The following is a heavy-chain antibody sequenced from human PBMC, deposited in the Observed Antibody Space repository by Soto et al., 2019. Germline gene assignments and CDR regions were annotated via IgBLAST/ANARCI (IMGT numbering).Heavy chain of an antibody. CDR2: IWYDGSKK. CDR1: GFTFRSYG. J-gene: IGHJ3*02. CDR3: VREPWLVGNNGAFDI. V-gene: IGHV3-33*01. Sequence: GGSLRLSCAASGFTFRSYGMHWVRQAPGKGLEWVAVIWYDGSKKDYIDSVKGRFTISRDNSNNTLYLQMNSLRAEDTAVYYCVREPWLVGNNGAFDIWGQGTMVTVSS. D-gene: IGHD6-19*01.